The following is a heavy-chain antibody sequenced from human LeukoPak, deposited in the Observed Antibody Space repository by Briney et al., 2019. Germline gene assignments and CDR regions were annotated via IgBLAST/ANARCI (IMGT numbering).Heavy chain of an antibody. J-gene: IGHJ4*02. Sequence: ASVKVSCKTSGYIFTNYAMHWVRQAPGQRLEWMGWINTGNGNIKYSPKFQGRVTITIDTSASTAYMELSSLRFEDTAVYYCARERSVNGDSCYASWGQGTLVTVSS. CDR2: INTGNGNI. CDR3: ARERSVNGDSCYAS. D-gene: IGHD2-15*01. CDR1: GYIFTNYA. V-gene: IGHV1-3*04.